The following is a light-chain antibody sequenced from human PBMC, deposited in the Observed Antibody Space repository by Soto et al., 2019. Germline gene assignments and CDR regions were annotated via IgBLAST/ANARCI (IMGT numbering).Light chain of an antibody. V-gene: IGKV1-6*01. Sequence: AIQMTQFPSSLSASVGDRFTISCRATQGIRRDIAWYQQKPGTVPKLLIFGSSNLHSAVPSRCSGSGSGKYFTLTISSLQPEDFATYSCLQDYRYPRTFGQGTKVAI. CDR1: QGIRRD. CDR2: GSS. J-gene: IGKJ1*01. CDR3: LQDYRYPRT.